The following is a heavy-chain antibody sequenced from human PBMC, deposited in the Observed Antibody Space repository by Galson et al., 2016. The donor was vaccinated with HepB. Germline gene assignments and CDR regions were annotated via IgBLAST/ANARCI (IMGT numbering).Heavy chain of an antibody. J-gene: IGHJ6*01. CDR3: ASKEWTSKSHHFYGLDV. CDR1: GGSVSSPTW. D-gene: IGHD3-3*01. CDR2: SYHTGTT. Sequence: SETLSLTCRVSGGSVSSPTWWTWVRQSPGKGLEWIGESYHTGTTNYHPSLRRRVTISVDKSKNQFALRLASVTAADTAVYFCASKEWTSKSHHFYGLDVWGQGTTVIVSS. V-gene: IGHV4-4*02.